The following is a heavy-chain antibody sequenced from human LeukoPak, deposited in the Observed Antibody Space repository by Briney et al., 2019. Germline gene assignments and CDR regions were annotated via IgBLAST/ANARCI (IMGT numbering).Heavy chain of an antibody. CDR1: GGSISRGDYD. Sequence: SETLSLTCTVAGGSISRGDYDWSWIRQPPVKGLDWIGYIYYSGSTYYNSSLKCRVTMSVATSKNQLSPKLSSVAAANTAVYYCARAGEYSSSLHWGQGALVTVSS. CDR2: IYYSGST. J-gene: IGHJ4*02. CDR3: ARAGEYSSSLH. D-gene: IGHD6-6*01. V-gene: IGHV4-30-4*08.